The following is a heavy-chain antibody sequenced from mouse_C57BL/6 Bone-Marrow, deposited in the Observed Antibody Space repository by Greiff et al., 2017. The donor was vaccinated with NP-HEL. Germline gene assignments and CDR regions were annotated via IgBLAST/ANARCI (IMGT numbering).Heavy chain of an antibody. J-gene: IGHJ3*01. CDR3: GPLQLRLLFAY. CDR2: IHPNSGST. V-gene: IGHV1-64*01. D-gene: IGHD3-2*02. Sequence: QVQLKQPGAELVKPGASVKLSCKASGYTFTSYWMHWVKQRPGQGLEWIGMIHPNSGSTNYNEKFKSKATLTVDKSSSTAYMQLSSLTSEDSAVYYCGPLQLRLLFAYWGQGTLVTVSA. CDR1: GYTFTSYW.